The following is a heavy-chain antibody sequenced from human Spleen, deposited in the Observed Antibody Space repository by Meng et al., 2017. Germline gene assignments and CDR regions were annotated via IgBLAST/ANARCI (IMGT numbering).Heavy chain of an antibody. J-gene: IGHJ5*02. CDR1: GGSISGGGFY. CDR2: IYHTGTT. CDR3: ARAGDTAIFDT. D-gene: IGHD5-18*01. V-gene: IGHV4-31*03. Sequence: QVQLQESGPGLVKPSETLSLTCTVSGGSISGGGFYWSWIRQRPGKGLEWIGFIYHTGTTYYNPSLKSRLSISVDASENQFSLNVNSVTAADTAVYYCARAGDTAIFDTWGQGTLVTVSS.